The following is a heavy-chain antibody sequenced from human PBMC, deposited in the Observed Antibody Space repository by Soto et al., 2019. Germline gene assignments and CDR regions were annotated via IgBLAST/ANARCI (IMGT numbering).Heavy chain of an antibody. Sequence: ASVKVSCKAAGGTFSSYAISWVRQAPGQGLEWMGGIIPIFGTANYAQKFQGRVTITADKSTSTAYMELSSLRSEDTAVYYCVSDRAWERCYVHIYGDWLPSPCGMDVWGQGTTDTVSS. CDR2: IIPIFGTA. CDR3: VSDRAWERCYVHIYGDWLPSPCGMDV. D-gene: IGHD2-21*02. J-gene: IGHJ6*02. V-gene: IGHV1-69*06. CDR1: GGTFSSYA.